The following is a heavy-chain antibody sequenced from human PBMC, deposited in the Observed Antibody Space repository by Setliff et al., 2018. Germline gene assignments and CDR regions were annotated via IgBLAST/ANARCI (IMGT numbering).Heavy chain of an antibody. CDR1: GGSINSGVYY. Sequence: ETLSLTCTVSGGSINSGVYYWGWIRRPPGKGLEWIGRIYHGGDTYYNASLKSRLTISVDTSKDQFSLKLRSVTAADTAVYYCARTGTYRYFDYWGQGALVTVSS. CDR2: IYHGGDT. V-gene: IGHV4-39*01. D-gene: IGHD1-1*01. J-gene: IGHJ4*02. CDR3: ARTGTYRYFDY.